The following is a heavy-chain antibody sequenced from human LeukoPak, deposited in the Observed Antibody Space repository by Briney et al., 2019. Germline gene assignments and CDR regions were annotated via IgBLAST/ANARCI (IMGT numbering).Heavy chain of an antibody. D-gene: IGHD6-13*01. V-gene: IGHV3-7*03. CDR3: ARGPLIAAAGTW. J-gene: IGHJ4*02. CDR1: GFTFSSYW. Sequence: PGGSLRFSCAASGFTFSSYWMSWVRQAPGEGLEWVAKINQDGTEKAYVDSVWGRSTISRDNAKNSLFLQMNSLRAEDTAVYYCARGPLIAAAGTWWGQGTLVTVSS. CDR2: INQDGTEK.